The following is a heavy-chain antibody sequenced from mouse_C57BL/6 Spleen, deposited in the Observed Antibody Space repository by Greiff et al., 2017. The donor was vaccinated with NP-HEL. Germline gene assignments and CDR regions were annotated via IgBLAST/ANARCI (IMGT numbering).Heavy chain of an antibody. D-gene: IGHD3-3*01. CDR2: INYDGSST. CDR1: GFTFSDYY. CDR3: AREKGLYYAMDY. J-gene: IGHJ4*01. V-gene: IGHV5-16*01. Sequence: EVKLMESEGGLVQPGSSMKLSCTASGFTFSDYYMAWVRQVPEKGLEWVANINYDGSSTYYLDSLKSRFIISRDNAKNILYLQMSSLKSEDTATYYCAREKGLYYAMDYWGQGTSVTVSS.